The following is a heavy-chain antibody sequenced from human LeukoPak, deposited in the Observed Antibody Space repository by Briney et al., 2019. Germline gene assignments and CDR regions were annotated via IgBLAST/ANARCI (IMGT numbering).Heavy chain of an antibody. D-gene: IGHD3-10*02. CDR2: ISSSGSTI. J-gene: IGHJ6*04. CDR3: AELGITMIGGV. Sequence: GGSLRLSCAASVFTFSNAWMSWVRQAPGKGLEWVSYISSSGSTIYYADSVKGRFTISRDNAKNSLYLQMNSLRAEDTAVYYCAELGITMIGGVWGKGTTVTISS. V-gene: IGHV3-11*04. CDR1: VFTFSNAW.